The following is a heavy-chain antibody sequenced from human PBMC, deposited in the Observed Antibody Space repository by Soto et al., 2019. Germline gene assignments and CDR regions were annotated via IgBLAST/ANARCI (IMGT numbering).Heavy chain of an antibody. CDR3: MGYGGNSV. CDR2: IYGGGDK. V-gene: IGHV3-53*01. Sequence: EIQLVESGGGLTQPGGSLRLSCAVSGFTVSDNHVTWVRQATGKGLEWVSVIYGGGDKYYADSVKGRFTISRDHSKNTVSLQMNSLRADDAAVYYCMGYGGNSVWGQGTQVIVSS. J-gene: IGHJ4*02. D-gene: IGHD4-17*01. CDR1: GFTVSDNH.